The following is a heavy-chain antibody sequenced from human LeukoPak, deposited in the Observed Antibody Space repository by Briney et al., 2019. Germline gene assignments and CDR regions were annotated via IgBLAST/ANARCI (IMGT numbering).Heavy chain of an antibody. CDR3: AREFSDCSSTSCYGGWFDP. CDR2: INPNSGGT. D-gene: IGHD2-2*01. CDR1: GGTFSSYA. V-gene: IGHV1-2*02. Sequence: ASVKVSCKASGGTFSSYAISWVRQAPGQGLEWMGWINPNSGGTNYAQKFQGRVTMTRDTSISTAYMELSRLRSDDTAVYYCAREFSDCSSTSCYGGWFDPWGQGTLVTVSS. J-gene: IGHJ5*02.